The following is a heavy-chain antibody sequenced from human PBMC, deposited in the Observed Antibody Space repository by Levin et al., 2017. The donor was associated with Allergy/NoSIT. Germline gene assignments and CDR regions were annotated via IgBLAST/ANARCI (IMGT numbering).Heavy chain of an antibody. D-gene: IGHD2-15*01. CDR1: GFTVSSYY. J-gene: IGHJ2*01. Sequence: GESLKISCAASGFTVSSYYMSWVRQAPGKGLEWVSVIYSGGSTYYADSVKGRFTISRDNSKNTLSLQMNSLRAEDTAVYYCARDGCSGGNCYVWYFDLWGRGTLVTVSS. CDR2: IYSGGST. CDR3: ARDGCSGGNCYVWYFDL. V-gene: IGHV3-66*01.